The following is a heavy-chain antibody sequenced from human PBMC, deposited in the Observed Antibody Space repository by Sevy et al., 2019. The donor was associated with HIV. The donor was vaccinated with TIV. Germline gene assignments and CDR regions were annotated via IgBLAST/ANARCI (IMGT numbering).Heavy chain of an antibody. J-gene: IGHJ6*03. CDR1: GFSFDSYG. CDR3: AKGGGGHYDPDEIGYYFYYYNMDV. D-gene: IGHD3-22*01. CDR2: ISGSGTRT. Sequence: GGSLRLSCAVSGFSFDSYGMTWVRQAPGKGLEWVSGISGSGTRTYYADSVKGRFSISRDNSKNRLYLQMNSLRSEDKAIYYRAKGGGGHYDPDEIGYYFYYYNMDVWGKGTTVTVSS. V-gene: IGHV3-23*01.